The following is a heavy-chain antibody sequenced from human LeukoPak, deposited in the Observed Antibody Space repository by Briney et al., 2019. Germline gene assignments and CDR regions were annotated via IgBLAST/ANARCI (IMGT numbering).Heavy chain of an antibody. CDR3: ARGLLPDY. D-gene: IGHD2/OR15-2a*01. J-gene: IGHJ4*02. Sequence: SETLSLTCAVYGGSFSGYYWSWIRQPPGKGLEWIGEINHSGSTNYNPSLESRVTISVDTSKNQFSLKLSSVTAADTAVYYCARGLLPDYWGQGTLVTVSS. CDR1: GGSFSGYY. V-gene: IGHV4-34*01. CDR2: INHSGST.